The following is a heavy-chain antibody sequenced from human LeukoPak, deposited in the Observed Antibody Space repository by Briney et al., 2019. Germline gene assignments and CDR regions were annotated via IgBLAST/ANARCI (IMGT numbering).Heavy chain of an antibody. V-gene: IGHV3-23*01. CDR1: GFTFSSYA. Sequence: PGGSLRLSCAASGFTFSSYAMNWVRQAPGKGLEWVSTISGSGGSTYYADSVKGRFTISRDNSKNTLYMQMNSLRAEDTAVYYCAKSENIGGRSYYYYYMDVWGKGTTVTVSS. J-gene: IGHJ6*03. CDR3: AKSENIGGRSYYYYYMDV. CDR2: ISGSGGST.